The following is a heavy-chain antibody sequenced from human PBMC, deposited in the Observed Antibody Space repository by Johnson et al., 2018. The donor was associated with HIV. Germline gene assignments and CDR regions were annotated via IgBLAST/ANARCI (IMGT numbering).Heavy chain of an antibody. Sequence: VQLVESGGGLVQPGGSLRLSCAASGFTVSSNYMSWVRQAPGKGLEWVSVIYSGGSTYYAASVKGRFTVSRDNAKNSLYLEMNSLRAEDTAMYYCAKDKFMFLENPVDAFDVWGQGTMVTFSS. CDR1: GFTVSSNY. CDR2: IYSGGST. D-gene: IGHD3-3*01. V-gene: IGHV3-66*02. CDR3: AKDKFMFLENPVDAFDV. J-gene: IGHJ3*01.